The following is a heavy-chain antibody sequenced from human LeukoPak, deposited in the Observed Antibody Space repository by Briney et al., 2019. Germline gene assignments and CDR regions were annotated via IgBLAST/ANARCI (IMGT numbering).Heavy chain of an antibody. CDR1: GFTFSSYS. CDR3: ASNVTTTPITTGGAFNI. J-gene: IGHJ3*02. Sequence: GGSLRLSCASSGFTFSSYSMNWVRQAPGKGLEWVSYINSSWTYIYFAGSVKGRFTVSRDNDQNSLHLQMNSLRAEDTAVYYCASNVTTTPITTGGAFNIWGQGTMVTVSS. D-gene: IGHD4-17*01. CDR2: INSSWTYI. V-gene: IGHV3-21*01.